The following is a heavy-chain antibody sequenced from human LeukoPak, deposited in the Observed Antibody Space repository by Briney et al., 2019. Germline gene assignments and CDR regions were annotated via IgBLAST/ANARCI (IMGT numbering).Heavy chain of an antibody. CDR1: GGSISGYY. CDR2: IYSGST. Sequence: SDTLSLTCTVSGGSISGYYWSWIRQPPGKTLEWIGYIYSGSTNYNPSLKSRVTISMDTSKNQFSLNLRSVTAADTAVYYCAGAAALTNWFDPWGQGTLVTVSS. D-gene: IGHD6-13*01. J-gene: IGHJ5*02. V-gene: IGHV4-59*07. CDR3: AGAAALTNWFDP.